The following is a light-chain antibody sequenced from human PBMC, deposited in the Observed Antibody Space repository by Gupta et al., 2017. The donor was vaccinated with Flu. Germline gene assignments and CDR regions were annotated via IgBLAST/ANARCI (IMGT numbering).Light chain of an antibody. J-gene: IGLJ1*01. V-gene: IGLV1-47*01. Sequence: QSVLTQPPSASGTLGQRVTISCSGSSSNFGSNYVYWYQQLPGTAPKLLIYRNNQRPSGVPDRFSGSKSGTSASLAISGLRSEDEADYYCAAWDDSLSGYVFGTGTKVTVL. CDR1: SSNFGSNY. CDR2: RNN. CDR3: AAWDDSLSGYV.